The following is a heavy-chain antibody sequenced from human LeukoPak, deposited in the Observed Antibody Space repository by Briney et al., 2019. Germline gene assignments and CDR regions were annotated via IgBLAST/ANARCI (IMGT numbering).Heavy chain of an antibody. D-gene: IGHD3-10*01. Sequence: PSETLSPTCTVSGGSITSYYWSWIRQPPGKGLEGIGNIYYSGSTNYNPSLKSRVTISIDTSKNQFSLKLSSVTAADTAVYYCASTANYYGSGSYYKNWGQGTLVTVSS. CDR1: GGSITSYY. CDR3: ASTANYYGSGSYYKN. CDR2: IYYSGST. V-gene: IGHV4-59*01. J-gene: IGHJ4*02.